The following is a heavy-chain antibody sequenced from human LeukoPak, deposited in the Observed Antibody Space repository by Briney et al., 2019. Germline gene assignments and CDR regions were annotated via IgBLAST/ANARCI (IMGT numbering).Heavy chain of an antibody. D-gene: IGHD5-12*01. Sequence: PGGSLRLSCAASGFTFSNAWMSWVRQAPGKGLEWVGRIKSKTDGGTTDYPAPVKGRFTISRDDSKNTLYLQMNSLKTEDTAVYYCTTDPDIVATRLFDYWGQGTLVTVSS. CDR3: TTDPDIVATRLFDY. CDR2: IKSKTDGGTT. V-gene: IGHV3-15*01. J-gene: IGHJ4*02. CDR1: GFTFSNAW.